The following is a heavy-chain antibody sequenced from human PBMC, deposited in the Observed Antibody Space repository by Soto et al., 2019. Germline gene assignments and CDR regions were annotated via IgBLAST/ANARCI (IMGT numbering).Heavy chain of an antibody. CDR2: ISGSGGST. V-gene: IGHV3-23*01. CDR3: AKQGSYYDFWSGYYYYYGMDV. J-gene: IGHJ6*02. CDR1: GFTFSSYA. Sequence: GGSLRLSCAASGFTFSSYAMSWVRQAPGKGLEWVSAISGSGGSTYYADSVKGRFTISRDNSKNTLYLQMNSLRAEDTAVYYCAKQGSYYDFWSGYYYYYGMDVWGQGTTVTVSS. D-gene: IGHD3-3*01.